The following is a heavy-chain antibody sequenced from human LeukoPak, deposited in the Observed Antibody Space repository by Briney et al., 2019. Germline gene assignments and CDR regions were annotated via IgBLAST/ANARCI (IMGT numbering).Heavy chain of an antibody. D-gene: IGHD6-6*01. J-gene: IGHJ4*02. Sequence: SGGSLRLSCAVSGFAVSSNFMSWVRQAPGKGLQWVSLIYSGGNTYYTDSVKGRFTISRDDSKNTLYLQMNNLRVDDTAVYYCARVPYTSSSLSYFDYWGQGTLVTVSS. CDR2: IYSGGNT. CDR1: GFAVSSNF. V-gene: IGHV3-53*01. CDR3: ARVPYTSSSLSYFDY.